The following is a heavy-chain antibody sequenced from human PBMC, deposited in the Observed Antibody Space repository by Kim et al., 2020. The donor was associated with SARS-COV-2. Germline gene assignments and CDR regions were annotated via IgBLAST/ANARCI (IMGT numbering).Heavy chain of an antibody. J-gene: IGHJ6*02. CDR3: TRDSVLRFLDYYGMDV. CDR2: IRSKAYGGTT. Sequence: GGSLRLSCTASGFTFGDYAMSWFRQAPGKGLEWVGFIRSKAYGGTTEYAASVKGRFTISRDDSKSIAYLQMNSLKTEDTAVYYCTRDSVLRFLDYYGMDVWGQGTTVTVSS. V-gene: IGHV3-49*03. D-gene: IGHD3-3*01. CDR1: GFTFGDYA.